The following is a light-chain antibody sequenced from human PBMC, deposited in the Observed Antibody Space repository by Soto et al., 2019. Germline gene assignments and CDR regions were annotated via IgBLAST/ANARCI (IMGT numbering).Light chain of an antibody. CDR2: DAS. J-gene: IGKJ4*01. Sequence: EIQMTQSPSTLSASVGDRVTITCGASQSISSWLAWYQQKQGKAPKLLIYDASSLESGVPSRFSGSVSGTEGTITISSLQTDDGSRYYCQQPKSYPVTFGGGTKVDI. CDR3: QQPKSYPVT. V-gene: IGKV1-5*01. CDR1: QSISSW.